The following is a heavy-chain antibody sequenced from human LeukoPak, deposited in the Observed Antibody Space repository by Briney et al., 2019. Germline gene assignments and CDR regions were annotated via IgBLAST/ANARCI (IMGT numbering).Heavy chain of an antibody. D-gene: IGHD2-21*02. Sequence: GGSLRLSCAASGFTFSSYGMSWVRQAPGKGLEWVSVIYSGGSTYYADSVKGRFTISRDNSKNTLYLQMNSLRAEDTAVYYCAKEGCGGDCYLDHWGQGALVTVSS. CDR3: AKEGCGGDCYLDH. V-gene: IGHV3-66*02. J-gene: IGHJ4*02. CDR1: GFTFSSYG. CDR2: IYSGGST.